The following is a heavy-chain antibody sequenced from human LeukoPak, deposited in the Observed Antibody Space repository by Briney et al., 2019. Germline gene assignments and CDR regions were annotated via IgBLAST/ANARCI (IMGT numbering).Heavy chain of an antibody. D-gene: IGHD3-22*01. V-gene: IGHV1-2*06. CDR3: ARVRRYYDSSGYYYFDY. CDR2: INPNSGGT. CDR1: GYTFTGYY. J-gene: IGHJ4*02. Sequence: ASLKVSCKASGYTFTGYYMHWVRQAPGQGLEWMGRINPNSGGTNHAQKFQGRVTMTRDTSISTAYMELSRLRSDDTAVYYCARVRRYYDSSGYYYFDYWGQGTLVTVSS.